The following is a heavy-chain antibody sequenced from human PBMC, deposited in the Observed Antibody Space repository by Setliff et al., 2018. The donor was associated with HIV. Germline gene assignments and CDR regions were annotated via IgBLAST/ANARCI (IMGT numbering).Heavy chain of an antibody. CDR1: GGSLNNHF. Sequence: ETLSLTCAVYGGSLNNHFWTWIRQAPGKGLEWIAEINHSGDSNYSPSLKSRVTMSVDTSKNQFSLKLSSVTAADTAVYYCAKSETILTDYSYYSYYLDVWGEGTTVTVS. CDR2: INHSGDS. J-gene: IGHJ6*03. CDR3: AKSETILTDYSYYSYYLDV. D-gene: IGHD3-9*01. V-gene: IGHV4-34*01.